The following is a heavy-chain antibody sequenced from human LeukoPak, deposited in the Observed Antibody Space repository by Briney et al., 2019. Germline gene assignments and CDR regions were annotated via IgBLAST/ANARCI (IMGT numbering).Heavy chain of an antibody. J-gene: IGHJ4*02. D-gene: IGHD3-22*01. CDR3: ARDSGDSSGYYPGY. CDR1: GFTFSTYG. CDR2: IRYDGSNK. Sequence: GGSLRLSCAASGFTFSTYGMHWVRQAPGKGLEWVAFIRYDGSNKYYADSVKGRFTISRDNSKNTVYLQMNSLRVEDTAVYYCARDSGDSSGYYPGYWGQGTLVTVSS. V-gene: IGHV3-30*02.